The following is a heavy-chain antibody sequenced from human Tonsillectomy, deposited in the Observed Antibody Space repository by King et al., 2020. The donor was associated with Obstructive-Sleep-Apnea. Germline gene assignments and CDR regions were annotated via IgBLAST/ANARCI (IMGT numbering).Heavy chain of an antibody. Sequence: VQLVESGGGLVQPGGSLRLSCLASGFTFSSYAMSWVRQSPGKGPEWVSFINDGSTDILYADSVRGRFTISRDNMRNTVYLQIDSLRAEDTAQYYCVKFKGDTWVGAFDYGGPGTPVTVSS. J-gene: IGHJ4*02. V-gene: IGHV3-23*04. CDR1: GFTFSSYA. CDR3: VKFKGDTWVGAFDY. D-gene: IGHD2-21*01. CDR2: INDGSTDI.